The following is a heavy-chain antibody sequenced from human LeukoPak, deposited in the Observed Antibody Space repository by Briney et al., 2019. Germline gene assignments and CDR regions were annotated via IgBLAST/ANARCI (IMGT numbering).Heavy chain of an antibody. Sequence: ASVKVSCKASGYTFTDYYIHWVRQAPGQGLEWMGWINTNTGNPTYAQGFTGRFVFSLDTSVSTAYLQISSLKAEDTAVYYCARVGEIQLWAPFSVDYWGQGTLVTVSS. V-gene: IGHV7-4-1*02. D-gene: IGHD5-18*01. CDR3: ARVGEIQLWAPFSVDY. CDR2: INTNTGNP. J-gene: IGHJ4*02. CDR1: GYTFTDYY.